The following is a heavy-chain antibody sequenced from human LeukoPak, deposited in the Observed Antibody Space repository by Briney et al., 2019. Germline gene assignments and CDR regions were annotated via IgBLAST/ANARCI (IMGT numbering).Heavy chain of an antibody. V-gene: IGHV4-59*01. CDR1: GVSITSYY. CDR2: IYYTGAT. CDR3: AREIDWNYEGEFDY. J-gene: IGHJ4*02. Sequence: PSETLSLTCTVSGVSITSYYWTWIRQPPGKGLEWIGWIYYTGATDYNPSLKSRVAISMDTSKNQFRLKVTPVTAADTAVYYCAREIDWNYEGEFDYWGQGALVTVSS. D-gene: IGHD1-7*01.